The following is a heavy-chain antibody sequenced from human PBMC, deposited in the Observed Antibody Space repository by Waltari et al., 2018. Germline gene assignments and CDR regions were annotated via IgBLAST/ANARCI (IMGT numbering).Heavy chain of an antibody. CDR1: VFPFSSYS. J-gene: IGHJ3*02. V-gene: IGHV3-21*01. CDR2: ISSSSSYI. D-gene: IGHD6-25*01. Sequence: EVQLVESVGGLVKPGGSLRLSCAASVFPFSSYSIKLVRQAPGRGLEGVSSISSSSSYIYYAASVKGRFTISRGNAKNSLYLKMNSLRAEDTAVYYCARWGSDSIWGQGTMVTVSS. CDR3: ARWGSDSI.